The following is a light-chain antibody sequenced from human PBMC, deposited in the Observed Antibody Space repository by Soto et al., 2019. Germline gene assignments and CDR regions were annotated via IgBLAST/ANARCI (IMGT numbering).Light chain of an antibody. CDR1: SSDVGGYNY. Sequence: QSALTQPACVSGSPGQSSTISCTGTSSDVGGYNYVSWYQQHPGKAPKLMIYEVSNRPSGVSNRFSGSKSGNTASLTISGLQAEDEADYYCSSYTSSSTQVFGTGTKLTVL. V-gene: IGLV2-14*01. CDR3: SSYTSSSTQV. J-gene: IGLJ1*01. CDR2: EVS.